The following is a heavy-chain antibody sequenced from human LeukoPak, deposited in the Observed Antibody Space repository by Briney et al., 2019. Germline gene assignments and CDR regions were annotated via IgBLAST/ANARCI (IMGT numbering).Heavy chain of an antibody. Sequence: SETLSLTCAVYGGSFSGYYWSWIRQPPGKGLEWIGEINHSGSTNYNPSLKSRVTISVDTSKNQFSLKLSSVTAADTAVYYCARARGEVGIDYWGQGTLVTVSS. CDR1: GGSFSGYY. CDR3: ARARGEVGIDY. CDR2: INHSGST. D-gene: IGHD3-10*01. J-gene: IGHJ4*02. V-gene: IGHV4-34*01.